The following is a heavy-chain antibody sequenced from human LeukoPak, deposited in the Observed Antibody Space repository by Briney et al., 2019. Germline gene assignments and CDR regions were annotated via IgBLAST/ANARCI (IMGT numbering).Heavy chain of an antibody. J-gene: IGHJ4*02. D-gene: IGHD1-26*01. CDR2: MNPNSGNT. V-gene: IGHV1-8*03. Sequence: ASVKVSCKASGYTFTSYDINWVRQATGQGLEWMGWMNPNSGNTGYAQKFQGRVTITRNTSISTAYMELSSLRSEDTAVYYCARGGWWELPLDYWGQGTLVTVSS. CDR1: GYTFTSYD. CDR3: ARGGWWELPLDY.